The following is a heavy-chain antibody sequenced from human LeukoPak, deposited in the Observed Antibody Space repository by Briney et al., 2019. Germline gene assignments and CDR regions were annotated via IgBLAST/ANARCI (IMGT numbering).Heavy chain of an antibody. CDR1: GGSISSGGYY. Sequence: SETLSLTCTVSGGSISSGGYYWSWIRQHPGKGLEWIGYIYYSGSTYYNPSLKSRVTISVDTSKNQFSLKLSSVTAADTAVYYCARSEYSNYLDYWGQGTLVTASS. J-gene: IGHJ4*02. V-gene: IGHV4-31*03. CDR3: ARSEYSNYLDY. CDR2: IYYSGST. D-gene: IGHD4-11*01.